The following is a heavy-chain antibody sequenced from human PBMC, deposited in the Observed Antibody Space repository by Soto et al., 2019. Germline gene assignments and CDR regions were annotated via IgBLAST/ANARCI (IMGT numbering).Heavy chain of an antibody. Sequence: NPSETLSLTCTVYGGSFSDYYWSWIRQPPGKGLECIGEISHSGSTNYNPSLKSRVTISVDTSKNQFSLKLSSVTAADTAVYYCARGLRASFGVRLSYYYYGMDVWGQGTTVTVSS. J-gene: IGHJ6*02. CDR2: ISHSGST. D-gene: IGHD3-10*01. V-gene: IGHV4-34*01. CDR1: GGSFSDYY. CDR3: ARGLRASFGVRLSYYYYGMDV.